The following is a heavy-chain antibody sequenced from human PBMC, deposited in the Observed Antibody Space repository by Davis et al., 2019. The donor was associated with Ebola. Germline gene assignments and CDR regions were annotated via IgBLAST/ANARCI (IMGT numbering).Heavy chain of an antibody. D-gene: IGHD2-2*01. CDR3: ARVRLGYCSSTSCYYYGMDV. CDR2: IDPSDSYT. Sequence: GESLKISCKGSGYSFTSYWISWVRQMPGKGLEWMGRIDPSDSYTNYSPSFQGHVTISADKSISTAYLQWSSLKASDTARYYCARVRLGYCSSTSCYYYGMDVWGQGTTVTVSS. V-gene: IGHV5-10-1*01. J-gene: IGHJ6*02. CDR1: GYSFTSYW.